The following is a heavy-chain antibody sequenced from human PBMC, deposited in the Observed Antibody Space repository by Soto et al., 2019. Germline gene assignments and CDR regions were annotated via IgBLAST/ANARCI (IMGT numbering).Heavy chain of an antibody. Sequence: EVQLLESGGGLVQPGGSLRLSCAASGFTFSSHAMSWVRQAPGKGLEWVSVISTSGGTTYYADSVKGRFTISRDNSKNTLYLQMNSLRAEDTVVYYCAKSVASSWYYFDYWGQGTLVTVSS. CDR3: AKSVASSWYYFDY. CDR1: GFTFSSHA. CDR2: ISTSGGTT. V-gene: IGHV3-23*01. J-gene: IGHJ4*02. D-gene: IGHD6-13*01.